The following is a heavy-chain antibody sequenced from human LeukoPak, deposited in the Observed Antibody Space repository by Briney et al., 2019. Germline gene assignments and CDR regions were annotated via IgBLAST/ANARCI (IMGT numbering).Heavy chain of an antibody. J-gene: IGHJ4*02. V-gene: IGHV3-30*04. CDR3: VKDRCSGGICYADFDH. CDR1: GFTFSNYA. Sequence: GGSLRLSCAASGFTFSNYAMHWVRQAPGKGLEWVAVISYDGSNKYYADSVKGRFTISRDISNNTLYLQMNSLRAEDTAIYYCVKDRCSGGICYADFDHWGQGTLVTVSS. CDR2: ISYDGSNK. D-gene: IGHD2-15*01.